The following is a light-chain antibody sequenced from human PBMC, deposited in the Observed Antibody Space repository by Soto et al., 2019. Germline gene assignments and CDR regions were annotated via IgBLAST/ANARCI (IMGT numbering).Light chain of an antibody. Sequence: EIVLTQSPGTLSLSPGERATLSCRSSQSVSSSYLAWYQQKPGQAPRLLIYDVSSRATGIPDRVSGSGSGTDFTLTLSRPEPDDFPVYYCQQYGSSPTFGKGTKVEIK. CDR1: QSVSSSY. V-gene: IGKV3-20*01. CDR2: DVS. CDR3: QQYGSSPT. J-gene: IGKJ1*01.